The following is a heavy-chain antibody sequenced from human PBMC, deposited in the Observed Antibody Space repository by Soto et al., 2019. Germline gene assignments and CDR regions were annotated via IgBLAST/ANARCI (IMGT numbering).Heavy chain of an antibody. Sequence: ASVKVSCKASGYLFTRYGITWVRQAPGQGLEWMGSISAYNGNTYYAQHLQGRLNMTTDTSTSTAYMELRSLRSDDTAFYYCAKYSSSRGGFDPWGQGTMVTVSS. V-gene: IGHV1-18*01. CDR2: ISAYNGNT. CDR3: AKYSSSRGGFDP. D-gene: IGHD3-22*01. CDR1: GYLFTRYG. J-gene: IGHJ5*02.